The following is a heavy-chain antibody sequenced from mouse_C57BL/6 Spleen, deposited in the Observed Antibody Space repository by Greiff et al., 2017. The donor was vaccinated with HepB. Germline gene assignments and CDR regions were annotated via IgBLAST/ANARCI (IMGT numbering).Heavy chain of an antibody. CDR1: GYTFTDYY. D-gene: IGHD1-1*01. CDR3: AVYYGSSYYAMDY. Sequence: EVQLQQSGPVLVKPGASVKMSCKASGYTFTDYYMNWVKQSHGKSLELIGVINPYNGGTSYNQKFKGKATLTVDKSSSTAYMELNSLTSEDSAVYYCAVYYGSSYYAMDYWGQGTSVTVSS. J-gene: IGHJ4*01. V-gene: IGHV1-19*01. CDR2: INPYNGGT.